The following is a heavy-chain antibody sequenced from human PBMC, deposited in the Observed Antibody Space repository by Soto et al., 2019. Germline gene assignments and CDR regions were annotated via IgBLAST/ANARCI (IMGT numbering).Heavy chain of an antibody. J-gene: IGHJ4*02. CDR3: ERFGATQRECSSWYRY. CDR1: GGSFSGYY. CDR2: INHSGST. Sequence: PSETLSLTCAVYGGSFSGYYWSWIRQPPGKGLEWIGEINHSGSTNYNPSLKSRVTISVDTSKNQFSLKLSSVTAADTAVYYCERFGATQRECSSWYRYWGQGTLVTVFS. D-gene: IGHD6-13*01. V-gene: IGHV4-34*01.